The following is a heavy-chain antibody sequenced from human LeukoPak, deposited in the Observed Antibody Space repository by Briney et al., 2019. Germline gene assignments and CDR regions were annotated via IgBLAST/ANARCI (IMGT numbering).Heavy chain of an antibody. V-gene: IGHV3-30*18. CDR3: AKAPIVATIIGWFDP. CDR2: ISYDGSNK. J-gene: IGHJ5*02. D-gene: IGHD5-12*01. Sequence: GGSLRLSCSASGFTFSSYGMHWVRQAPGKGLEWVAVISYDGSNKYYADSVKGRFTISRDNSKNTLYLQMNSLRAEDTAVYYCAKAPIVATIIGWFDPWGQGTLVTVSS. CDR1: GFTFSSYG.